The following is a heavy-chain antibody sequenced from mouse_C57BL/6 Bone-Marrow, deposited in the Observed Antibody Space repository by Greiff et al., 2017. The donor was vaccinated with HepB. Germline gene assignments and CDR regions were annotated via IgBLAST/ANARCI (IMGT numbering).Heavy chain of an antibody. Sequence: QVQLQQPGAELVMPGASVKLSCKASGYTFTSYWMHWVKQRPGQGLEWIGEIDPSDSYTNYNQKFKGKSTLTVDKPSSTAYMQLSSLTSEDSAVYYCARSPYYYGSYYFDYWGQGTTLTVSS. V-gene: IGHV1-69*01. D-gene: IGHD1-1*01. CDR1: GYTFTSYW. J-gene: IGHJ2*01. CDR2: IDPSDSYT. CDR3: ARSPYYYGSYYFDY.